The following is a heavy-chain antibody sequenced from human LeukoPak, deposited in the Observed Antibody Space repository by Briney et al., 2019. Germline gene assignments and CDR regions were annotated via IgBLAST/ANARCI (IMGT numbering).Heavy chain of an antibody. D-gene: IGHD2-21*02. CDR1: GFTFRNYG. CDR3: AKDEGSSCGGDCPLDY. Sequence: GRSLRLSCAASGFTFRNYGMHWVRQAPGKGLEWVAVIAYDGSDKHYADSVKCRFTISRDNSKKTLYLQVNSLRAEDTAVYYCAKDEGSSCGGDCPLDYWGQGTLVTVSS. J-gene: IGHJ4*02. CDR2: IAYDGSDK. V-gene: IGHV3-30*18.